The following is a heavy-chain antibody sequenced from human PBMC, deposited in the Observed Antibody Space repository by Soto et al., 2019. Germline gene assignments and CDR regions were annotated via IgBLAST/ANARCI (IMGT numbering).Heavy chain of an antibody. CDR3: ARLAGISYYNHMDV. V-gene: IGHV4-59*01. CDR2: IFSSGSP. J-gene: IGHJ6*03. Sequence: QVHLQESGPGLVRPSETLSLTCTVSGGSLKTYYWSWIRQPPGGGLEWIGDIFSSGSPNYNPSLRGRVTISVDTSNNQFSLKLSSVTAADTAVYYCARLAGISYYNHMDVWGKGTAVAVS. D-gene: IGHD6-19*01. CDR1: GGSLKTYY.